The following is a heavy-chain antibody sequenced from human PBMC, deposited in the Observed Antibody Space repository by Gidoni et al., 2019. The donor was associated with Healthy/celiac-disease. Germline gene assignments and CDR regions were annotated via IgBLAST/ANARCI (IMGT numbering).Heavy chain of an antibody. V-gene: IGHV1-18*01. CDR3: ARWAPYCSSTSCSVDP. J-gene: IGHJ5*02. CDR2: SSAYNGNT. CDR1: GYTFTSYG. Sequence: QVQLVQSGAEVKKPGASGKVSCKASGYTFTSYGISWVRQAPGQGLEWRGWSSAYNGNTNYAQKLQGRVTMTTDTSTSTAYMELRSLRSDDTAVYYCARWAPYCSSTSCSVDPWGQGTLVTVSS. D-gene: IGHD2-2*01.